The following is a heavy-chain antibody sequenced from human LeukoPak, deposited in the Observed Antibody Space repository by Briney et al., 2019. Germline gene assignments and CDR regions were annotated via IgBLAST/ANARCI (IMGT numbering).Heavy chain of an antibody. J-gene: IGHJ6*03. CDR3: ARGPFTIFGVVITRSYYMAV. V-gene: IGHV3-21*01. CDR2: ISSSSSYI. Sequence: GGSLRLSCAASGFTFSSYSMNWVRQAPGKGLEWVSSISSSSSYIYYADSVKGRFTISRDNAKNSLYLQMNSLRAEDTAVYYCARGPFTIFGVVITRSYYMAVWGTGSTVTVSS. D-gene: IGHD3-3*01. CDR1: GFTFSSYS.